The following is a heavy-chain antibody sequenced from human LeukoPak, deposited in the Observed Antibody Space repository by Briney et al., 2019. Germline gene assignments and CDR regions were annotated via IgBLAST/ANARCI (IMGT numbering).Heavy chain of an antibody. CDR2: LSTDNGDT. CDR1: GYTFTSYG. V-gene: IGHV1-18*01. CDR3: ARQGGVGPKRDYFDY. Sequence: PVASVKVSCKASGYTFTSYGISWVRQAPGQGLEWMGWLSTDNGDTNYAQKLQGRVTMTTDTSTTTAHMELRSLRSDDTAVYYCARQGGVGPKRDYFDYWGPGTLVTVSS. D-gene: IGHD3-16*01. J-gene: IGHJ4*02.